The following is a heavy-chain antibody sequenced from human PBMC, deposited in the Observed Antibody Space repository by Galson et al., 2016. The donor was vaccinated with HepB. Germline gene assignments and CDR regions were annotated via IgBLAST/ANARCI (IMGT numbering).Heavy chain of an antibody. V-gene: IGHV3-21*01. CDR1: GFDFNYYS. J-gene: IGHJ4*02. CDR3: AREAYSTSSGRLEY. CDR2: ISSGSSNT. Sequence: SLRLSCAASGFDFNYYSMNWVRQAPGKGLEWVSSISSGSSNTYYADSVKGRFTISRDNAKNSLYMQMSSLRAEDTALYSCAREAYSTSSGRLEYWGQGILVTVSS. D-gene: IGHD6-6*01.